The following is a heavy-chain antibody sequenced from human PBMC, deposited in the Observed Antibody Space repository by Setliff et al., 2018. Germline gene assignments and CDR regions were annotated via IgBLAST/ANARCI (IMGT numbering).Heavy chain of an antibody. CDR3: ARHSNSWPVDY. J-gene: IGHJ4*02. CDR1: GGSISISGYY. V-gene: IGHV4-39*01. Sequence: SETLSLTCTVSGGSISISGYYWGWIRQPPGRGLEWIGSTFYSGSTYYNPSLKSRVSISVDTSKNQFSLRLSSVTAADTAVYYCARHSNSWPVDYWGQGTLVTVSS. CDR2: TFYSGST. D-gene: IGHD6-13*01.